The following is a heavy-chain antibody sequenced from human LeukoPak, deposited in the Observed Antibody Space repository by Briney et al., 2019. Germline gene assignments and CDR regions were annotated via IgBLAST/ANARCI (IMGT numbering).Heavy chain of an antibody. CDR3: ARGNYIDYPRGFDF. D-gene: IGHD4-11*01. Sequence: PSETLCLTCAVFGESFGDYYWNWFRQPPGKGLEWIGEINHSGSTNYSPSLKSRVTISVDTSKSQFSLTVKSVTAADTSVYYCARGNYIDYPRGFDFWGQGTPVTVSS. CDR2: INHSGST. V-gene: IGHV4-34*01. J-gene: IGHJ4*02. CDR1: GESFGDYY.